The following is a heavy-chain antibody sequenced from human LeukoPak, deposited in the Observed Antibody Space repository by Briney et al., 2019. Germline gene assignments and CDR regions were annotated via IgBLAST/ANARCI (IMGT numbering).Heavy chain of an antibody. CDR3: ARVVTMISGGWNDAFDI. D-gene: IGHD3-22*01. V-gene: IGHV1-2*02. CDR1: GYTFTGYY. CDR2: INPNSGGT. J-gene: IGHJ3*02. Sequence: GASVKVSCKASGYTFTGYYMHWVRQAPGQGLEWMGWINPNSGGTNYAQKFQGRVTMTRDTSISTAYMELSSLRSEDTAVYYCARVVTMISGGWNDAFDIWGQGTMVTVSS.